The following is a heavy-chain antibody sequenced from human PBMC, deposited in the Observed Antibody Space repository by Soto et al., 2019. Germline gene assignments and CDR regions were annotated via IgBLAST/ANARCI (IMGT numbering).Heavy chain of an antibody. CDR1: GGTFGRYV. D-gene: IGHD2-2*01. Sequence: QVQLVQSGAEVKKPGSSVKVSCKASGGTFGRYVISWVRQAPGQGLEWMGGIIPISETTNYAQKFQGRVTITADESKSTAYMELSSLRSEDTAVYYCARSQGSSTSLEIYYYYYYGMDVWGQGTTVTVSS. J-gene: IGHJ6*02. CDR2: IIPISETT. V-gene: IGHV1-69*01. CDR3: ARSQGSSTSLEIYYYYYYGMDV.